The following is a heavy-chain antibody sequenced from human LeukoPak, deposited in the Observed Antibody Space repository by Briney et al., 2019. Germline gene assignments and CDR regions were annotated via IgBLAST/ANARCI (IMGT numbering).Heavy chain of an antibody. CDR2: IYYSGST. Sequence: PSETLSLTCTVSGGSISSSSYYWGWIRQPPGKGLEWIGSIYYSGSTYYNPSLKSRVTISVDTSKNQFSLKLSSVTAADTAVYYCARGMGYYDSSGYRTVNWFDPWGQGTLVTVSS. CDR3: ARGMGYYDSSGYRTVNWFDP. D-gene: IGHD3-22*01. V-gene: IGHV4-39*07. J-gene: IGHJ5*02. CDR1: GGSISSSSYY.